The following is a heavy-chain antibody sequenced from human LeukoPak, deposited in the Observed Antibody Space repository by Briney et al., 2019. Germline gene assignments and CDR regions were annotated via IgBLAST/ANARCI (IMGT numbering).Heavy chain of an antibody. V-gene: IGHV4-31*03. D-gene: IGHD2-8*01. J-gene: IGHJ3*02. CDR2: IYYSGST. CDR1: GGSISSGGYY. Sequence: SQTLSLTCTVSGGSISSGGYYWSWIRQHPGKGLEWIGYIYYSGSTYYNPSLKSRVTISVDTSKNQFSLKLSSVTAADTAVYYCARTYATRPLPDDAFDIWGQGTMVTVSS. CDR3: ARTYATRPLPDDAFDI.